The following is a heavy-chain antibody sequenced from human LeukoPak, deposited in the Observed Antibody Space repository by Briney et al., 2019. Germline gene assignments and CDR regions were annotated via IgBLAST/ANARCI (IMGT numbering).Heavy chain of an antibody. J-gene: IGHJ3*02. CDR1: GGSFSGYY. CDR2: INHSGST. Sequence: SETLSLTCAVYGGSFSGYYWSWVRQPPGKGVEWIGEINHSGSTNYNPSLTSGGTISVDTCKNQCSLKRRCVDAAETGVCYCAGPYYYDSSGYGQRDAFDIWGQGTMVTVSS. V-gene: IGHV4-34*01. CDR3: AGPYYYDSSGYGQRDAFDI. D-gene: IGHD3-22*01.